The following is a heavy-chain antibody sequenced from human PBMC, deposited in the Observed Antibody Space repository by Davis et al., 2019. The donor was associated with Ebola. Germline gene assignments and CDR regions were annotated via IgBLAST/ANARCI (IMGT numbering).Heavy chain of an antibody. D-gene: IGHD5-12*01. CDR1: GYSFTSYW. Sequence: GESLKISCTGSGYSFTSYWIGWVRQLPGKGLEWMGIIYPDDSDTRYSPSFQGQVTISADKSINTAYVKWSSLKASDTAIYYCARLFRGYSGYQDYWGQGTLVTVSS. CDR3: ARLFRGYSGYQDY. J-gene: IGHJ4*02. V-gene: IGHV5-51*01. CDR2: IYPDDSDT.